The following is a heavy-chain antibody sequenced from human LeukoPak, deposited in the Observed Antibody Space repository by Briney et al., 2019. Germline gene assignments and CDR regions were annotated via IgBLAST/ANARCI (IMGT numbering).Heavy chain of an antibody. CDR1: GYTFSDYY. V-gene: IGHV1-2*02. CDR3: ARQSGTYWGLDY. Sequence: ASVTVSCKASGYTFSDYYIHWVRQAPGHGLEWLGWMNVKAGATSSAQRFPGRFTMTRDTSIGTASMEFSSLTSDDTAVYYCARQSGTYWGLDYWGQGTLVTISS. J-gene: IGHJ4*02. CDR2: MNVKAGAT. D-gene: IGHD1-26*01.